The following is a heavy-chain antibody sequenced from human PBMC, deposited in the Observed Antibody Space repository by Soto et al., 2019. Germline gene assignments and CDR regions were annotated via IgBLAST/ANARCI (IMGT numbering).Heavy chain of an antibody. Sequence: QVQLQESGPGLVKPSQTLSLTCTVSGGSISTVDYWWSWIRQSPDMGLEWIGHIYDGGRTYNNPSLESRVTRSVATSKRQLSLTLSSVSAADTAVYYCARGPSGDKVDSWGQGTLVTVSS. CDR3: ARGPSGDKVDS. CDR2: IYDGGRT. D-gene: IGHD7-27*01. V-gene: IGHV4-30-4*01. CDR1: GGSISTVDYW. J-gene: IGHJ4*02.